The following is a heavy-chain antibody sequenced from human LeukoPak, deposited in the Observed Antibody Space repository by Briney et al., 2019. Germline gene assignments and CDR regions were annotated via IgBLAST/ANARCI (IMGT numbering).Heavy chain of an antibody. CDR3: ARVRNSGYDSEWFDP. D-gene: IGHD5-12*01. Sequence: PSETLSLTCTVSGGSISSYYWSWIRQPPGKGLEWIGYIYYSGSTYYNPSLKSRVTISVDTSKNQFSLKLSSVTAADTAVYYCARVRNSGYDSEWFDPWGQGTLVTVSS. CDR2: IYYSGST. V-gene: IGHV4-59*08. J-gene: IGHJ5*02. CDR1: GGSISSYY.